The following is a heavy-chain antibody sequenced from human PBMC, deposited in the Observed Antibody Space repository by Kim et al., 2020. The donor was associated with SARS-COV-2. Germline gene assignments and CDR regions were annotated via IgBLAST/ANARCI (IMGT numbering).Heavy chain of an antibody. Sequence: GGSLRLSCAASGFTFSSYAMSWVRQAPGKGLEWVSAISGSGGSTYYADSVKGRFTISRDNSKNTLYLQMNSLRAEDTAVYYCAKDLFPTYYDILTGPLPDYWGQGTLVTVSS. CDR3: AKDLFPTYYDILTGPLPDY. CDR1: GFTFSSYA. D-gene: IGHD3-9*01. J-gene: IGHJ4*02. CDR2: ISGSGGST. V-gene: IGHV3-23*01.